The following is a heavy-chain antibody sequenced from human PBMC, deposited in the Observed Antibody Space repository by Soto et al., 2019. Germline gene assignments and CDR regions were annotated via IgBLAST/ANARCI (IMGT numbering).Heavy chain of an antibody. CDR2: IYWDDDK. CDR3: ARTLAASGTIDV. Sequence: SGPTLVNPTQTLTLTCTLSGFSLSTTPVGVGWIRQPPGKALEWLALIYWDDDKRYSPSLKSRLTITKDSSKNQVVLTMTNMDPVDTATFYCARTLAASGTIDVWGQGTLVTVSS. D-gene: IGHD6-13*01. V-gene: IGHV2-5*02. J-gene: IGHJ4*02. CDR1: GFSLSTTPVG.